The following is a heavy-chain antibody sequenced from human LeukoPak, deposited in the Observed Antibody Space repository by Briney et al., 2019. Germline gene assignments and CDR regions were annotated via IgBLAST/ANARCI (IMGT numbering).Heavy chain of an antibody. V-gene: IGHV3-23*01. CDR1: GFIFSSFI. CDR2: ISGGGSAT. CDR3: ARRAGALYYYDTSGPFDH. J-gene: IGHJ4*02. Sequence: GGSLRLSCRASGFIFSSFIMSWVRQSPGKGLEWVSSISGGGSATYYADSVKGRFTISRDRSKNTLYLQINNLRAEDTAVYFCARRAGALYYYDTSGPFDHWGRGTLVTVSS. D-gene: IGHD3-22*01.